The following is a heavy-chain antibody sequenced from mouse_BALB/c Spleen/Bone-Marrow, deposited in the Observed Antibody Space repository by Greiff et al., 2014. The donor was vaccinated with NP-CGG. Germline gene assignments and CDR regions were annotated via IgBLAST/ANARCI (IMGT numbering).Heavy chain of an antibody. D-gene: IGHD2-1*01. CDR3: ARDGYGKRNYFDY. CDR1: GYAFSSSW. V-gene: IGHV1-82*01. CDR2: IYPGDGDT. J-gene: IGHJ2*01. Sequence: VQLQQSGPELVKPGASVKISCKASGYAFSSSWMNWVKQRPGQGLEWIGRIYPGDGDTNYNGKFKGKATLTADKSSSTAYMQLSSLTSVDSAVYFCARDGYGKRNYFDYWDQGTTLTVSS.